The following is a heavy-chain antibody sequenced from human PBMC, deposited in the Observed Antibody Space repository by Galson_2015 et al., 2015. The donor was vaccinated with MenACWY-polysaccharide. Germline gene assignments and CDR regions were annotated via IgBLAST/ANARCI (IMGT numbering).Heavy chain of an antibody. CDR1: GFSLSTTEVG. V-gene: IGHV2-5*02. D-gene: IGHD2-8*01. CDR2: IYRAVEK. CDR3: AHSRYSTNGVCYRGIADY. Sequence: PALVTLTQTVTLTCTFSGFSLSTTEVGVGWIRQSPGMALEWLAVIYRAVEKRFSPSLKTRLNSTKDTSRSLAVLTMTNMDPVDTGTYYCAHSRYSTNGVCYRGIADYWGQGTLVTVSS. J-gene: IGHJ4*02.